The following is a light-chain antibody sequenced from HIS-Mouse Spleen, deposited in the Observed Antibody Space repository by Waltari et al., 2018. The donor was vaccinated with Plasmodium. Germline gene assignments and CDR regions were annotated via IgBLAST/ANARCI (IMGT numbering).Light chain of an antibody. CDR3: QQYNNWSFT. J-gene: IGKJ3*01. CDR1: QSVSSN. V-gene: IGKV3-15*01. Sequence: EIVMTQSPATLSVSPGERATLSCRASQSVSSNLAWYQQKPGQAPRLLIYGASTRATGMPARFSGSGSGTEFTLTISSLQSEDFAVYYGQQYNNWSFTFGPGTKVDIK. CDR2: GAS.